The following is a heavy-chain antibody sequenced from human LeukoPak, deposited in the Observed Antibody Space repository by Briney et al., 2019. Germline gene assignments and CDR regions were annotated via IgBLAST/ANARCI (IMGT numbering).Heavy chain of an antibody. D-gene: IGHD6-13*01. CDR3: ARLRQQLAFDY. CDR1: GFTLSSYD. V-gene: IGHV3-7*01. J-gene: IGHJ4*02. Sequence: GGSLRLSCAASGFTLSSYDMHWVRQAPGKGLEWVANIKQDGSEKYYVDSVKGRFTISRDNAKNSLYLQMNSLRAEDTAVYYCARLRQQLAFDYRGQGTLVTVSS. CDR2: IKQDGSEK.